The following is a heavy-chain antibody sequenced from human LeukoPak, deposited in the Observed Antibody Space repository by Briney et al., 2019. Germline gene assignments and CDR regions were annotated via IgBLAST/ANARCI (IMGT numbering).Heavy chain of an antibody. CDR3: ARGLVTDYYDSSGLYAGFDP. Sequence: SVKVSCKASGGTFSSYAISWVRQAPGQGLEWMGGIIPIFGTANYAQKFQGRVTITTDESTSTAYMELSSLRSEDTAVYYCARGLVTDYYDSSGLYAGFDPSGQGTLVTVSS. J-gene: IGHJ5*02. CDR1: GGTFSSYA. V-gene: IGHV1-69*05. D-gene: IGHD3-22*01. CDR2: IIPIFGTA.